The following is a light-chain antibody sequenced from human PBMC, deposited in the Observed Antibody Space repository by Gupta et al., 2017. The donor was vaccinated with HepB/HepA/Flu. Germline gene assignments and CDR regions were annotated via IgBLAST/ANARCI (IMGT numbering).Light chain of an antibody. Sequence: DIQMTQSPSPLSASIGDTVTITCRASRNIKSSLNWYQQRPGKAPKLLIYAASTLRSGVPSKFSGDGSGTTFTLTISDLQPEDFATYYCQQSYTAPGSFGQGTKLEIK. V-gene: IGKV1-39*01. CDR3: QQSYTAPGS. CDR1: RNIKSS. J-gene: IGKJ2*04. CDR2: AAS.